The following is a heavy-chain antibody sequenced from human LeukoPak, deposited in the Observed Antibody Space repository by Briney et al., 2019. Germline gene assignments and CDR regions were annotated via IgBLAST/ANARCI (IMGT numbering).Heavy chain of an antibody. CDR2: MNPNSGNT. J-gene: IGHJ4*02. Sequence: ASVKVSCKASGYTFTSYDINWVRQATGQGLEWMGWMNPNSGNTGYAQKFQGRVTMTRNTSISTAYMELSSLRSEDTAVYYCARGTTVTTSRGFDYWGQETLVTVSS. CDR3: ARGTTVTTSRGFDY. D-gene: IGHD4-17*01. CDR1: GYTFTSYD. V-gene: IGHV1-8*01.